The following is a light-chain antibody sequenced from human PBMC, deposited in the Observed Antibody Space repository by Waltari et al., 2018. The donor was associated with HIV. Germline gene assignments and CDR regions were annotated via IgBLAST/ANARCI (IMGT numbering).Light chain of an antibody. CDR1: QSISSY. CDR3: QQSYSSPYT. J-gene: IGKJ2*01. Sequence: DIQMTQSPSSLSASVGDRVTITCRASQSISSYLNWYQQKPGKAPKLLIYATSSLQRGVPSRFSGSGSGTDFTLTISSLQPEDFATYYCQQSYSSPYTFGQGTKLEIK. CDR2: ATS. V-gene: IGKV1-39*01.